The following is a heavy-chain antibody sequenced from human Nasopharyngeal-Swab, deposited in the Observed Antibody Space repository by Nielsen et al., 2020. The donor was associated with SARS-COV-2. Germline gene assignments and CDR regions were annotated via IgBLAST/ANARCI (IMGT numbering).Heavy chain of an antibody. Sequence: GESLKISCAASGFTFSSYGMHWVRQAPGKGLEWVAVISYDGSNKYYADSVKGRFTISRDNSKNTLYLQMNSLRAEDTAVYYCAKEYCGGDCYLDYWGQGTLVTVSS. CDR2: ISYDGSNK. CDR1: GFTFSSYG. D-gene: IGHD2-21*02. V-gene: IGHV3-30*18. CDR3: AKEYCGGDCYLDY. J-gene: IGHJ4*02.